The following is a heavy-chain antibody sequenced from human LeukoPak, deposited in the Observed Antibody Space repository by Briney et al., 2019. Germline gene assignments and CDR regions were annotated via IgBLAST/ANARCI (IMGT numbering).Heavy chain of an antibody. CDR3: ARGPNYYDSSGYYVPPYYYGMDV. CDR2: MNPNSGNT. V-gene: IGHV1-8*01. Sequence: ASVKVSCKASGYTFTSYDINWVRQATGQGLEWMGWMNPNSGNTGYAQKFQGRVTMTRNTSISTAYMELSSLRSEDTAVYYCARGPNYYDSSGYYVPPYYYGMDVWGQGTTVTVSS. CDR1: GYTFTSYD. D-gene: IGHD3-22*01. J-gene: IGHJ6*02.